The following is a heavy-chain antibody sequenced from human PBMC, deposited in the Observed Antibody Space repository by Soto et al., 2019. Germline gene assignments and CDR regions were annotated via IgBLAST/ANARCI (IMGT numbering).Heavy chain of an antibody. Sequence: SETLSLTCTVSGGSISSYYWSWIRQPPGKGLEWIGYIYYSGSTNYNPSLKSRVTISVDTSKNQFSLKLSSVTAADTAVYYCARDRVYSSSADYYYYYYGMDVWGQGTTVTVSS. V-gene: IGHV4-59*01. D-gene: IGHD6-6*01. CDR3: ARDRVYSSSADYYYYYYGMDV. CDR1: GGSISSYY. CDR2: IYYSGST. J-gene: IGHJ6*02.